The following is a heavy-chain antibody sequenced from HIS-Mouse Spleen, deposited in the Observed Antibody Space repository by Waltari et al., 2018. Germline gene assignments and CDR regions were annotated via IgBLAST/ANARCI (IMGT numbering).Heavy chain of an antibody. J-gene: IGHJ2*01. CDR1: GGSISSSSYY. CDR3: AREIPYSSSWYDWYFDL. CDR2: IYYSGST. D-gene: IGHD6-13*01. Sequence: QLQLQESGPGLVKPSETLSLTCTVPGGSISSSSYYWGGVRQPPGKGLARVGSIYYSGSTYYNPSLKSRVTISVDTSKNQFSLKLSSVTAADTAVYYCAREIPYSSSWYDWYFDLWGRGTLVTVSS. V-gene: IGHV4-39*07.